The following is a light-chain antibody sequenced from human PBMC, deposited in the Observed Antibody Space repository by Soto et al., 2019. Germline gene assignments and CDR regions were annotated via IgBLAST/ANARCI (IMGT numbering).Light chain of an antibody. J-gene: IGLJ2*01. CDR3: AAWDDSLSAL. CDR2: RNN. CDR1: SSNIGSNY. Sequence: QSVLTQPPSASGTPGQRGTISCSGSSSNIGSNYVYWYQQLPGTAPKLLIYRNNQRPSGVPDRFSGSKSGTSASLAISGLRSEDEAEYYCAAWDDSLSALFGGGTKLTVL. V-gene: IGLV1-47*01.